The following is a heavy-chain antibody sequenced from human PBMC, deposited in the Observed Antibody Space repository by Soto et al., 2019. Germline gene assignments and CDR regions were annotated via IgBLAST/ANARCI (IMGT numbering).Heavy chain of an antibody. Sequence: WGSLILSCAASGFTCSNAWMSWVRQAPGKGLEWVGRIKSKTDGGTTDYAAPVKGRFTISRYDSKNTLYLQMNSLKTEDTAVYYCTTDPEYHHYYEYYGMDVWGQGTTVTVSS. CDR1: GFTCSNAW. J-gene: IGHJ6*02. CDR3: TTDPEYHHYYEYYGMDV. V-gene: IGHV3-15*01. D-gene: IGHD2-2*01. CDR2: IKSKTDGGTT.